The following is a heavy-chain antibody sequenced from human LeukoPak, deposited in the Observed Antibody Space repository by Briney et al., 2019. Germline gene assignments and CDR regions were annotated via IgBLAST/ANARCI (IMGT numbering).Heavy chain of an antibody. D-gene: IGHD3-10*01. CDR3: AKDLPITMVRGVNNWFDP. CDR2: ISGSGGST. Sequence: PGGSLRLSCAASGFTFSSYAMSWVRQAPGKGLEWVSAISGSGGSTYYADSVKGRFTISRDNSKNTLYLQMNSLRAEDTAVYYCAKDLPITMVRGVNNWFDPWGQGTLVTVSS. J-gene: IGHJ5*02. V-gene: IGHV3-23*01. CDR1: GFTFSSYA.